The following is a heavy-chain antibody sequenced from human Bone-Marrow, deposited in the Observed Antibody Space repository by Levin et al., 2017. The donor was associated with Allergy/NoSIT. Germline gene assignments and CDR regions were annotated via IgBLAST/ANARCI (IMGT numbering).Heavy chain of an antibody. V-gene: IGHV3-21*01. CDR2: ISSSSSYI. CDR3: ARGFKGYCSGGSCYYAADYYYYYMDV. Sequence: RASVKVSCAASGFTFSSYSMNWVRQAPGKGLEWVSSISSSSSYIYYADSVKGRFTISRDNAKNSLYLQMNSLRAEDTAVYYCARGFKGYCSGGSCYYAADYYYYYMDVWGKGTTVTVSS. CDR1: GFTFSSYS. J-gene: IGHJ6*03. D-gene: IGHD2-15*01.